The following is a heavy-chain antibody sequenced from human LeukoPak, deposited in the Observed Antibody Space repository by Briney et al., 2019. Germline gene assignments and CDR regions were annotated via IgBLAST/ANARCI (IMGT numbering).Heavy chain of an antibody. V-gene: IGHV4-34*01. Sequence: PGGSLRLSCAASGFTVSSNYMSWIRQPPGKGLEWIGEINHSGSTNYNPSLKSRVTISVDTSKNQFSLKLSSVTAADTAVYYCARARYSSGWFPLGYWGQGTLVTVSS. CDR3: ARARYSSGWFPLGY. CDR2: INHSGST. D-gene: IGHD6-19*01. CDR1: GFTVSSNY. J-gene: IGHJ4*02.